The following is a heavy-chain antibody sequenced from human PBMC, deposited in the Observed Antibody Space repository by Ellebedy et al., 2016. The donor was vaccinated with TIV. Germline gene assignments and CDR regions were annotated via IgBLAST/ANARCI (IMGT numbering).Heavy chain of an antibody. J-gene: IGHJ4*02. CDR1: GYAFTGYY. V-gene: IGHV1-2*02. D-gene: IGHD2-2*03. CDR3: ARMDPIY. Sequence: AALVKVSCKASGYAFTGYYVHWVRQAPGQGLEWMGWINPDSGGTSYSQKFQGRVTMTRDTSISTAHMELSSLRSDDTAVYYCARMDPIYWGQGTLITVSS. CDR2: INPDSGGT.